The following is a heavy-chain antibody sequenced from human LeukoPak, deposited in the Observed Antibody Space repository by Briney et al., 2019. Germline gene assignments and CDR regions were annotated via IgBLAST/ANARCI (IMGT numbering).Heavy chain of an antibody. CDR2: IRYDGSNK. J-gene: IGHJ3*02. CDR1: GXTFSSYG. Sequence: TGGSLRLSCAAXGXTFSSYGMHWVRQAPGKGLEWVAFIRYDGSNKYYADSVKGRFTISRDNSKNTLYLQMNSLRAEDTAVYYCAKGYGDYVADAFDIWGQGTMVTVSS. CDR3: AKGYGDYVADAFDI. V-gene: IGHV3-30*02. D-gene: IGHD4-17*01.